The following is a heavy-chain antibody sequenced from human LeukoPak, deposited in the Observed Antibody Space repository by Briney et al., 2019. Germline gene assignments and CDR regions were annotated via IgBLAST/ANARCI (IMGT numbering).Heavy chain of an antibody. D-gene: IGHD3-22*01. J-gene: IGHJ4*02. CDR3: ARGAPITMIVAPGDGY. Sequence: ASVKVSCKASGYTFTSYYMHWVRQAPGQGLEWMGIINPSGGSTSYAQKFQGRVTMTRDTSTSTVYMEPSSLRSEDTAVYYCARGAPITMIVAPGDGYWGQGTLVTVSS. CDR2: INPSGGST. V-gene: IGHV1-46*01. CDR1: GYTFTSYY.